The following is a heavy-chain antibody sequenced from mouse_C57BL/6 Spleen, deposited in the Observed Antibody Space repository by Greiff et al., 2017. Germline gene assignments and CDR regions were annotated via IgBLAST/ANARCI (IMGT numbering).Heavy chain of an antibody. CDR1: GFTFSSYA. Sequence: DVMLVESGGGLVKPGGSLKLSCAASGFTFSSYAMSWVCQTPEKRLEWVATISDGGSYTYYPDNVKGRFTISRDNAKNNRDLQMSHLKSGDTAMYYGARDHYYSNYGFAYWGQGTLVTVSA. CDR2: ISDGGSYT. J-gene: IGHJ3*01. CDR3: ARDHYYSNYGFAY. V-gene: IGHV5-4*01. D-gene: IGHD2-5*01.